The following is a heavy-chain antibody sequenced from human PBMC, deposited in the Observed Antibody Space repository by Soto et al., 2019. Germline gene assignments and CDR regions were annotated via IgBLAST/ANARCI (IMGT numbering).Heavy chain of an antibody. V-gene: IGHV3-30*18. CDR2: VSHDGRNT. CDR3: AKGGRQWLVTSDFNY. D-gene: IGHD6-19*01. J-gene: IGHJ4*02. Sequence: VQLVESGGGVVQPGRSLRLSCAASGFTFSDYAMHWVRQAPGKGLEWVAVVSHDGRNTHYADSVKGRFTISRDSSKNRVSMAMTSVRAEGTGVYYCAKGGRQWLVTSDFNYGGQGALVTVSS. CDR1: GFTFSDYA.